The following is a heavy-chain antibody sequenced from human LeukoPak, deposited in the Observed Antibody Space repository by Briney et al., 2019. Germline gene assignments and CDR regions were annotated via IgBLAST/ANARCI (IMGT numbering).Heavy chain of an antibody. D-gene: IGHD3-10*01. CDR1: GFTFSSYA. Sequence: GGSLRLSCAASGFTFSSYAMSWVRQAPGKGLEWVSAISGSGGSTYYADPVKGRFTISRDNSKNTLYLQMNSLRAEDTAVYYCAKDGLLWFGESFFDYWGQGTLVTVSS. CDR3: AKDGLLWFGESFFDY. J-gene: IGHJ4*02. CDR2: ISGSGGST. V-gene: IGHV3-23*01.